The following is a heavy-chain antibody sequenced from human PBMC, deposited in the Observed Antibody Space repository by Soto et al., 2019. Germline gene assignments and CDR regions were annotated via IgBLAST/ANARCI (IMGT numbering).Heavy chain of an antibody. Sequence: EVQLVQSGAEVKQPGESLQISCKVSGNSVISHWIGWMRQMPGKGLEWMGLIYLGDSDTRYSPSFRGQVTFSADKSINTAYLQWNSLKASDSAVYDCERGLCSGGSCYSFDYWGQGTLVIVSS. CDR1: GNSVISHW. D-gene: IGHD2-15*01. J-gene: IGHJ4*02. CDR2: IYLGDSDT. CDR3: ERGLCSGGSCYSFDY. V-gene: IGHV5-51*03.